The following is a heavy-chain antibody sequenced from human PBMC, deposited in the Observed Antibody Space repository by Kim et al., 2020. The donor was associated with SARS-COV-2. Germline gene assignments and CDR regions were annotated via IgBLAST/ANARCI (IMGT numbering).Heavy chain of an antibody. D-gene: IGHD2-15*01. CDR1: GYSFTSYW. CDR2: IYPGDSDT. CDR3: ARLSGDPTGYCSGGSCYSAFDY. V-gene: IGHV5-51*01. Sequence: GESLKISCKGSGYSFTSYWIGWVRQMPGKGLEWMWIIYPGDSDTRYSPSFQGQVTISADKSISTAYLQWSSLKASDTAMYYCARLSGDPTGYCSGGSCYSAFDYWGQGTLVTVSS. J-gene: IGHJ4*02.